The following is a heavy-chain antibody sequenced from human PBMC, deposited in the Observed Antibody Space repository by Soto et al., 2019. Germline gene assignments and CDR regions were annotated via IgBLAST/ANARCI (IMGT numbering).Heavy chain of an antibody. D-gene: IGHD3-22*01. CDR2: ISAYNGNT. V-gene: IGHV1-18*04. Sequence: ASVKVSCKASGYTFTSYGISWFRQAPGQGLEWMEWISAYNGNTNYAQKLQGRVTMTTDKSTSTAYMELRSLRSDDTAVYYCARTLGEYYYDSSGYWYFDLWGRGTLVTVSS. J-gene: IGHJ2*01. CDR3: ARTLGEYYYDSSGYWYFDL. CDR1: GYTFTSYG.